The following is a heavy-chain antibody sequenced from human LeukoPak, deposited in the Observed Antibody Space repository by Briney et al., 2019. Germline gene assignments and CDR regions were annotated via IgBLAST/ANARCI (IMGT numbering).Heavy chain of an antibody. Sequence: PGGSLRLSCAASGFAFSTCSLNWVRQAPGRGLEWVSSLSSRNTYVSYADSVKGRFTISRDDAENSLYLQMNSLRAEDTAVYYCARAQLQYYYDSRGAFDIWGQGTMVTVSS. J-gene: IGHJ3*02. V-gene: IGHV3-21*01. D-gene: IGHD3-22*01. CDR3: ARAQLQYYYDSRGAFDI. CDR2: LSSRNTYV. CDR1: GFAFSTCS.